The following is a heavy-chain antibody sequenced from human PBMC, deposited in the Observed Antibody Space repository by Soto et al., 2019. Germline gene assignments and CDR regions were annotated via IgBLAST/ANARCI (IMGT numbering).Heavy chain of an antibody. D-gene: IGHD3-10*02. CDR3: AGGYYYVGSGPYLYIYGMDV. J-gene: IGHJ6*02. CDR1: GGSISTHY. CDR2: IYYNGNS. Sequence: SETLSLTCTVSGGSISTHYWSWVRQVPGRGLEWIGYIYYNGNSNHNPSLKGRVTVSIAPSKSQFSLELTSVSAADTAVYYCAGGYYYVGSGPYLYIYGMDVWDQGTTVTVPS. V-gene: IGHV4-59*11.